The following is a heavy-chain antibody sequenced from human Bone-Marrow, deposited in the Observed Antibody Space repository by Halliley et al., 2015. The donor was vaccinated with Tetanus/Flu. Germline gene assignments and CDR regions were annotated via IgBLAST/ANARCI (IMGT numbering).Heavy chain of an antibody. CDR3: SRSLVQTTGDY. D-gene: IGHD1-7*01. Sequence: EWFSSISSFSTYIYQPDSLKGRFTISRGDAKNSLFLQINSLRADDTAVYYCSRSLVQTTGDYWGQGTLVTVSS. J-gene: IGHJ4*02. V-gene: IGHV3-21*01. CDR2: ISSFSTYI.